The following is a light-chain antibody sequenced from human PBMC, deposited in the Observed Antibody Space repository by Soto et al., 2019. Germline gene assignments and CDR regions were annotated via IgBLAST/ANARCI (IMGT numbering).Light chain of an antibody. CDR2: DAS. CDR1: QSVSSY. J-gene: IGKJ3*01. V-gene: IGKV3-11*01. CDR3: QQRGNWPPS. Sequence: EIVLTQSPATLSLSPGERATLSCRASQSVSSYLAWYQQKPGQAPRLLIYDASNRATGIPARFSGSGSWTYFTLTISSLEPEDFAVYYCQQRGNWPPSFGPGTKVDIK.